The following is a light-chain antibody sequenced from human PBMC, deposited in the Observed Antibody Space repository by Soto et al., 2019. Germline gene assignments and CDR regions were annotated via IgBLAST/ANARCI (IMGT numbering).Light chain of an antibody. J-gene: IGLJ2*01. CDR2: QYY. CDR1: KLGDKY. CDR3: QAWDSSTAFVV. V-gene: IGLV3-1*01. Sequence: SYELTQPPSVSVSPGQTASITCSGDKLGDKYACWYQQKPGQSPVLVIYQYYKRPSGIPERFSGSNSGNTATLTISGTQAMDEADYYCQAWDSSTAFVVFGGGTQLTVL.